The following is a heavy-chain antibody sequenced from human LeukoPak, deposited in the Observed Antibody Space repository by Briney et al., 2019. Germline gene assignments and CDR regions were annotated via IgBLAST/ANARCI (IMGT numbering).Heavy chain of an antibody. D-gene: IGHD5-12*01. CDR1: GGSISSYY. J-gene: IGHJ4*02. CDR3: ARQMATKLDY. V-gene: IGHV4-59*08. Sequence: SETLSLTCTVSGGSISSYYWSWIRQPPGKGLEWIGYIYYSGSTNYNPSLKSRVTISADTSKNQFSLKLSSVTAADTAVYYCARQMATKLDYWGQGTLVTVSS. CDR2: IYYSGST.